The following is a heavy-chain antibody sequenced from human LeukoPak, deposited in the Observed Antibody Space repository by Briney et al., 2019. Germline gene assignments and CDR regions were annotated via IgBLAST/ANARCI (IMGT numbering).Heavy chain of an antibody. CDR2: ISKNGGST. CDR1: GFTFSNYA. V-gene: IGHV3-64D*06. D-gene: IGHD3-10*01. Sequence: PGGSLRLSCAASGFTFSNYAMHWVRQAPRKGLEYVSAISKNGGSTYYADSVKGRFTISRDNSKNTLYLKMTSLRAEETAVYYCVPLDLQLYGSGSPKGGKAVFDIWGQETMLTVSS. J-gene: IGHJ3*02. CDR3: VPLDLQLYGSGSPKGGKAVFDI.